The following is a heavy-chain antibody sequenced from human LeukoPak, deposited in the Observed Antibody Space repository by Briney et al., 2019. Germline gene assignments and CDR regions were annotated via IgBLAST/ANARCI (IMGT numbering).Heavy chain of an antibody. J-gene: IGHJ3*02. CDR1: GFTFSSYS. CDR2: IRSSSSYI. Sequence: GGSLRLSCAASGFTFSSYSMNWVRQAPGKRLEWVSSIRSSSSYIYYADSVKGRFTISRDNAKNSLYLQMNSLRAEDTAVYYCARDLTFPYSGSYGAFDIWGQGTMVTVSS. CDR3: ARDLTFPYSGSYGAFDI. V-gene: IGHV3-21*01. D-gene: IGHD1-26*01.